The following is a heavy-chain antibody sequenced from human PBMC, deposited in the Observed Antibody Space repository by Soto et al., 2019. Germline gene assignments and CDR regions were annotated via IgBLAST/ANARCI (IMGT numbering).Heavy chain of an antibody. V-gene: IGHV1-18*01. Sequence: ASVKVSCKASGYTFTSYDISWVRQAPGQGLEWMGWISASKGNTNYAQKFQGWVTMTRDTSISTAYMELSRLRSDDTAVYYCARDHGVTIFGVVINLFDYWGQGTLVTVSS. D-gene: IGHD3-3*01. CDR2: ISASKGNT. CDR3: ARDHGVTIFGVVINLFDY. J-gene: IGHJ4*02. CDR1: GYTFTSYD.